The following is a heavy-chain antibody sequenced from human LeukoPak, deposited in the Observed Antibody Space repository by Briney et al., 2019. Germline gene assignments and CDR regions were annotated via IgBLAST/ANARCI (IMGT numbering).Heavy chain of an antibody. CDR2: ISYDGSNK. J-gene: IGHJ4*02. CDR3: AKDQVRIAAAGTTLDY. V-gene: IGHV3-30-3*01. D-gene: IGHD6-13*01. Sequence: GGSLRLSCAASGFTFSSYAMHWVRQAPGKGLEWVAVISYDGSNKYYADSVKGRFTISRDNSKNTLYLQMDSLRAEDTAVYYCAKDQVRIAAAGTTLDYWGQGTLVTVSS. CDR1: GFTFSSYA.